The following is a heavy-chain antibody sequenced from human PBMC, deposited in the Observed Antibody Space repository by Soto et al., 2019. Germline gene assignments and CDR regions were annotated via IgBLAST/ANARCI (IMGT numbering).Heavy chain of an antibody. CDR3: ARGGGSSGWYPDYYFDY. CDR1: GGSFSGYY. D-gene: IGHD6-19*01. Sequence: QVQLQQWGAGLLKPSETLSLTCAVYGGSFSGYYWSWIRQPPGKGLEWIGEINHSGSTNYNPSLKSRVTISVDTSKNQFSLKLSSVTAADTAVYYCARGGGSSGWYPDYYFDYWGQGTLVTVSS. J-gene: IGHJ4*02. CDR2: INHSGST. V-gene: IGHV4-34*01.